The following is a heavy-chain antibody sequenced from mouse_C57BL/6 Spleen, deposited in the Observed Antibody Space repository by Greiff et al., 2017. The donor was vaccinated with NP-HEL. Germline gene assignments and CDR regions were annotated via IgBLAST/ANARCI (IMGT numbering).Heavy chain of an antibody. CDR3: VRETPLDGYYVWYFDV. J-gene: IGHJ1*03. CDR2: IRSKSSNYAT. D-gene: IGHD2-3*01. V-gene: IGHV10-3*01. Sequence: EVQLVESGGGLVQPKGSLKLSCAASGFTFNTYAMHWVRQAPGKGLEWVARIRSKSSNYATYYADSVKDRFTISRDDSQSMLYLQMNNLKTEDTAMYYCVRETPLDGYYVWYFDVWGTGTTVTVSS. CDR1: GFTFNTYA.